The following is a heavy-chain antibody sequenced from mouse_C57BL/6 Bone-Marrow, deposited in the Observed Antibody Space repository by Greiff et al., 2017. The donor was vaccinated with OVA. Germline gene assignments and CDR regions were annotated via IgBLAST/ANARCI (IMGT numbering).Heavy chain of an antibody. CDR2: IYPGNSDT. D-gene: IGHD1-1*01. Sequence: VQLQQSGTVLARPGASVKMSCKTSGYTFTSYWMHWVKQRPGQGLEWIGAIYPGNSDTSYNQKFKGKAKLTAVTSASTAYLELSSLTNEDSAVYYCTRGGVYVEAWLAYWGQGTLVTVSA. CDR3: TRGGVYVEAWLAY. CDR1: GYTFTSYW. J-gene: IGHJ3*01. V-gene: IGHV1-5*01.